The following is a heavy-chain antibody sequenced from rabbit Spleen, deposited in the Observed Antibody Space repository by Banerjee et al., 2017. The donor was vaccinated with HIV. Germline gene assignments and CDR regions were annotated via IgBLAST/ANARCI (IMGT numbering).Heavy chain of an antibody. J-gene: IGHJ4*01. CDR3: VREVAAKFNL. V-gene: IGHV1S47*01. D-gene: IGHD4-1*01. CDR1: GFDFSSYG. Sequence: QEQLVESGGGLVQPGGSLKLSCKASGFDFSSYGVSWVRQAPGKGLEWIGYIDPIFGSTYYANWVNGRFTISRHNAQNTLYLQLNSLTAADTGTYFCVREVAAKFNLWGQGTLVTVS. CDR2: IDPIFGST.